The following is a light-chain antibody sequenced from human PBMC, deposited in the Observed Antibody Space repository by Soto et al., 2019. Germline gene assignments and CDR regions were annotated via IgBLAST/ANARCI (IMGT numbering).Light chain of an antibody. CDR1: QSGLYSPNSKNY. Sequence: DIEMTQSPDSLAVSLGERATINCKSSQSGLYSPNSKNYLAWYQQSPVHPPKLLIYYASIRESGVPGRSSGSGSRTDITLTINGLQAEDVAVYYCQQYYNAPLTFGPGTKVEI. J-gene: IGKJ3*01. CDR2: YAS. V-gene: IGKV4-1*01. CDR3: QQYYNAPLT.